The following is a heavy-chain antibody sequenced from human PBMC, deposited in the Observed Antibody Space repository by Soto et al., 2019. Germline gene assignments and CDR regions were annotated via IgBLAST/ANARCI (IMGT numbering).Heavy chain of an antibody. D-gene: IGHD3-3*01. CDR3: ARGYYDFWSNWFDP. Sequence: GGSLRLSCAASGFTFSSYWMSWVRQAPGKGLEWVANIKQDGSEKYYVDSVKGRFTISRDNAKNSLYLQMNSLRAEDTAVYYCARGYYDFWSNWFDPWGQGTLVTVSS. CDR2: IKQDGSEK. J-gene: IGHJ5*02. CDR1: GFTFSSYW. V-gene: IGHV3-7*04.